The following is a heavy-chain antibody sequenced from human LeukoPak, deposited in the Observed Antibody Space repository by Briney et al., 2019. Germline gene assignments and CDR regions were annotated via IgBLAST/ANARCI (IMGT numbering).Heavy chain of an antibody. Sequence: GGSLRLSCAASGFTVSSNYMSWVRQAPGKGLEWVSVIYSGGSTYYADSVKGRFTISRDNAKNSLYLQMNSLRAEDTAVYYCARVGYDFWSDNYWGQGTLVTVSS. V-gene: IGHV3-53*01. CDR1: GFTVSSNY. CDR3: ARVGYDFWSDNY. J-gene: IGHJ4*02. D-gene: IGHD3-3*01. CDR2: IYSGGST.